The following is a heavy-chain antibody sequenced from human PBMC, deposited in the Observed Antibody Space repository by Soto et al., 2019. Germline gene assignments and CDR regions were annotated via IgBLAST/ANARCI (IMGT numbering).Heavy chain of an antibody. D-gene: IGHD3-9*01. V-gene: IGHV4-39*01. Sequence: SETLSLTCTVSGGSISSSSFHWGWIRQPPGKGLEWIGSIYYSGSTYYSPSLKSRVTISVDTSKNQFSLKLSSVTAADTAVYYCARRERAAHTDWWCDPSGQGTPVTVS. CDR3: ARRERAAHTDWWCDP. CDR1: GGSISSSSFH. CDR2: IYYSGST. J-gene: IGHJ5*02.